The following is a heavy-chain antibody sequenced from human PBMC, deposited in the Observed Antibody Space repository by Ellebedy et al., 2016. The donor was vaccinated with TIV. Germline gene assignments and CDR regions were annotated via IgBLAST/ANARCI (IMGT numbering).Heavy chain of an antibody. CDR1: GDSVSTYSAA. V-gene: IGHV6-1*01. Sequence: SQTLSLTCVISGDSVSTYSAAWSWFRQSPSRGLEWLGRTYYRAKWYTEYLVSVKSRITINADTSKNQFSLQLNPVTPEDTGIYFCAGEPNYWLAFDIWGQGTLVTVSS. J-gene: IGHJ3*02. CDR2: TYYRAKWYT. CDR3: AGEPNYWLAFDI. D-gene: IGHD1-7*01.